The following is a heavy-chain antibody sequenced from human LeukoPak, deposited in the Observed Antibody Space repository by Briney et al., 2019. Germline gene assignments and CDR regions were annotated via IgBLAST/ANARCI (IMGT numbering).Heavy chain of an antibody. CDR2: IYYSGST. Sequence: SETLSLTCTVSGGSISSYYWSWIRQPPGKGLEWIVYIYYSGSTNYNPSLKSRVTISVDTSKNQFSLKLSSVTAADTAVYYCASEGRYYDFWSGYYTRSHWFDPWGQGTLVTVSS. V-gene: IGHV4-59*01. CDR3: ASEGRYYDFWSGYYTRSHWFDP. D-gene: IGHD3-3*01. CDR1: GGSISSYY. J-gene: IGHJ5*02.